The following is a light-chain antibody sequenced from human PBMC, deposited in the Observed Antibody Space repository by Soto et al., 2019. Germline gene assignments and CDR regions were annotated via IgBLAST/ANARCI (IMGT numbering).Light chain of an antibody. CDR1: QSISSY. CDR3: QQNYRATPWT. CDR2: GAS. V-gene: IGKV1-39*01. J-gene: IGKJ1*01. Sequence: DIQMTQSPSSLSASVGDRVTITCRASQSISSYLNWYQQKPGKAPMLLIYGASNLQSGVPSRFSGSGSGTAFTLTISSLQPEDFATYYCQQNYRATPWTFGQGTKVDI.